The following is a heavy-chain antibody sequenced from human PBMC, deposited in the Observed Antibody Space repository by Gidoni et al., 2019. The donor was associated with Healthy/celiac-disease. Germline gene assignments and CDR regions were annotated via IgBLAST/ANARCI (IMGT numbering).Heavy chain of an antibody. CDR1: AYTSTSDD. J-gene: IGHJ6*02. CDR3: ARADDYYGMDV. CDR2: MNTNSGNR. Sequence: QLVQSGAEVKKPGASVTVSCKASAYTSTSDDTNWVRQATGQGLEWMGWMNTNSGNRGYAQKCQGRVTMTRNTYISTAYMELSSLRSEDTAVYYCARADDYYGMDVWGQGTTVTVSS. V-gene: IGHV1-8*01.